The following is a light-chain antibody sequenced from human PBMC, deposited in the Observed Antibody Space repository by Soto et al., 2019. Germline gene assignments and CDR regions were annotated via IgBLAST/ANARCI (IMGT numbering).Light chain of an antibody. Sequence: EVVLTQSPGTLSLSPGERATLSCRASQSVSNNYLAWYQQNRGQAPQLLIFGSTDRATGIPDRFSSSGSGKDFPLTISRLEPEDFALYYCQQYGISPPYTFGQGTKLEIK. CDR1: QSVSNNY. J-gene: IGKJ2*01. V-gene: IGKV3-20*01. CDR2: GST. CDR3: QQYGISPPYT.